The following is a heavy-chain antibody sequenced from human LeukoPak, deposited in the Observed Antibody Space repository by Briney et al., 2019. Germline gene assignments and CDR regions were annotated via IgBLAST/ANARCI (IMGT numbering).Heavy chain of an antibody. CDR1: GGSFSGYY. V-gene: IGHV4-34*01. CDR2: INHSGST. D-gene: IGHD2-15*01. J-gene: IGHJ4*02. Sequence: SETLSLTCAVYGGSFSGYYWSWIRQPPGKGLEWIGEINHSGSTNYNPSLESRVTISVDTSKNQFSLKLSSVTAADTAVYYCARVKGWYDYWGQGTLVTVSS. CDR3: ARVKGWYDY.